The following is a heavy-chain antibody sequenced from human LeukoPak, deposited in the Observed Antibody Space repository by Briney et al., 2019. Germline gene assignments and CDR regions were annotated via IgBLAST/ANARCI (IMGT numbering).Heavy chain of an antibody. Sequence: SETLPLTCTVSGGSISSSSYYWGWIRQPPEKGLEWIGSIYYSGSTYYNPSLKSRVTISVDTSKNQFSLKLSSVTAADTAVYYCARSVSSYYYMDVWGKGTTVTVSS. J-gene: IGHJ6*03. CDR2: IYYSGST. V-gene: IGHV4-39*07. CDR3: ARSVSSYYYMDV. D-gene: IGHD2-8*01. CDR1: GGSISSSSYY.